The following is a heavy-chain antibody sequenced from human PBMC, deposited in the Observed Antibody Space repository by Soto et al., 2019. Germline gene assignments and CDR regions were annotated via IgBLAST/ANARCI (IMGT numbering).Heavy chain of an antibody. V-gene: IGHV3-48*02. J-gene: IGHJ4*02. Sequence: EVHLVESGGGLVQPGGSLRLSCAASGFTFSSYSLNWVRQAPGKGLEWVSYITSSGTTVYYADSVRGRFTISRDNAKNSXXLQXNSLRDDDTAVYYCARGSSNWAYYFDFWGQGTLVTVSS. CDR1: GFTFSSYS. CDR3: ARGSSNWAYYFDF. D-gene: IGHD6-13*01. CDR2: ITSSGTTV.